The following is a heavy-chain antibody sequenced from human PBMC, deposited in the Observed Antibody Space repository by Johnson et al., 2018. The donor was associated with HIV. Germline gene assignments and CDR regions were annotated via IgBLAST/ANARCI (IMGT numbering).Heavy chain of an antibody. CDR1: EFTFDEYG. Sequence: EQLVESGGGVIRPGGSLRLSCAASEFTFDEYGMSWVRQAPGKGLEWVSSINWNGGNTNYADSVKGRFTISRDNTKKSLFLQLNSLRAEDTALYYCTRDGGYCSGGNCYFAFDIWGQGTMVTVSS. CDR2: INWNGGNT. V-gene: IGHV3-20*04. D-gene: IGHD2-15*01. J-gene: IGHJ3*02. CDR3: TRDGGYCSGGNCYFAFDI.